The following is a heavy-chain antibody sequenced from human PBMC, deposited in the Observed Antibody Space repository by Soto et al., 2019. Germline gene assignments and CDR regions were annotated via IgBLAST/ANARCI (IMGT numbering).Heavy chain of an antibody. CDR2: LSGSGGST. J-gene: IGHJ4*02. V-gene: IGHV3-23*01. CDR1: GFSFHTYA. Sequence: VHLLESEGNLVQPGGSLRLSCAASGFSFHTYAMGWVRQAPGKGLEWVSSLSGSGGSTNYADSVKGRFTISRDNSKDILYLQMNNLRAEDTAMYYCTKDLRDWGVFDYWCLGTLVTVSS. D-gene: IGHD3-10*01. CDR3: TKDLRDWGVFDY.